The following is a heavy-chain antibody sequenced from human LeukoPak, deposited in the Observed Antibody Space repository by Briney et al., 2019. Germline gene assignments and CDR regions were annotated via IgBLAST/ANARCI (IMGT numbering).Heavy chain of an antibody. CDR2: ISWNSGSI. Sequence: PGGSLRLSCAASGFTFSSYAMSWVRQAPGKGLEWVSGISWNSGSIGYADSVKGRFTISRDNAKNSLYLQMNSLRAEDTALYYCAKVGSGSYYGNYYYGMDVWGQGTTVTVSS. CDR1: GFTFSSYA. J-gene: IGHJ6*02. D-gene: IGHD1-26*01. V-gene: IGHV3-9*01. CDR3: AKVGSGSYYGNYYYGMDV.